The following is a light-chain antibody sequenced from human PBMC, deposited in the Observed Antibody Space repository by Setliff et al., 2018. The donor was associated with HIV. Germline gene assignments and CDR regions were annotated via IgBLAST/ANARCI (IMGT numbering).Light chain of an antibody. V-gene: IGLV2-14*03. CDR1: SSDIGAFNY. CDR3: SSYTSSSVA. J-gene: IGLJ2*01. Sequence: QSVLTQPPTVSGSPGQSITISCAGTSSDIGAFNYVSCYQQYPGQAPKLIIYSVTNRPSGVSHRLSGSKSGNTASLTISGLQTDDEADYYCSSYTSSSVAFGGGTKVTVL. CDR2: SVT.